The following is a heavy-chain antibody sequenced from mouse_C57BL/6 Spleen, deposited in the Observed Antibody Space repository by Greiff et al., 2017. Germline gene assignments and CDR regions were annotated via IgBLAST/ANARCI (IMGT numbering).Heavy chain of an antibody. Sequence: QVQLQQPGAELVRPGSSVKLSCKASGYTFTSYWMHWVKQRPIQGLEWIGNIDPSASDTHYNQKFKDKATLTVDKSSSTAYMRLSSLPSEDSSVYECARERSKDYAMDYWGQGTSVTVSS. CDR2: IDPSASDT. V-gene: IGHV1-52*01. J-gene: IGHJ4*01. CDR3: ARERSKDYAMDY. CDR1: GYTFTSYW.